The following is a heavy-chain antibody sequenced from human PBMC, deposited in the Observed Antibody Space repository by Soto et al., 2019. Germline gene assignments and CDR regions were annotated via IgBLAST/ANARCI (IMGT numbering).Heavy chain of an antibody. Sequence: SGGSLRLSCAASGFTFSSYEMNWVRQAPGKGLEWVSYISSSGSTIYYADSVKGRFTISRDNAKNSLYLQMNSLRAEDTAVYYCARGRGRDGYNSFDYWGQGTLVTVSS. D-gene: IGHD5-12*01. V-gene: IGHV3-48*03. CDR1: GFTFSSYE. CDR2: ISSSGSTI. CDR3: ARGRGRDGYNSFDY. J-gene: IGHJ4*02.